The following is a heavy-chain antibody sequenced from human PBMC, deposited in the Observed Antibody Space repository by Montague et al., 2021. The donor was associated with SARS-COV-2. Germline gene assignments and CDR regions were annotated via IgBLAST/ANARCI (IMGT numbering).Heavy chain of an antibody. CDR3: ARGLQRVGPGVLGVGPYYYSYYMDV. Sequence: SETLSLTCAVYGGSFSGYYWSWIRQPPGKGLEWNGEINHSGSTKYNPSLKSRVTISVDTSKNQFSLKLSSVTAADTAVYYCARGLQRVGPGVLGVGPYYYSYYMDVWGKGTTVTVSS. CDR2: INHSGST. J-gene: IGHJ6*03. V-gene: IGHV4-34*01. CDR1: GGSFSGYY. D-gene: IGHD2-2*01.